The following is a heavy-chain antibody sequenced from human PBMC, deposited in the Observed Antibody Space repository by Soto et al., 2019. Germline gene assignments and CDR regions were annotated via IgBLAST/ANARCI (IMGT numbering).Heavy chain of an antibody. J-gene: IGHJ4*02. D-gene: IGHD3-10*01. CDR3: ARDRSGVSPNYYFDY. V-gene: IGHV3-33*01. CDR1: GFTFSSCG. Sequence: QVQLVESGGGVVQPGRSLRLSCAASGFTFSSCGMHWVRQAPGKGLEWVAVIWYDGSNKYYADSVKGRFTISRDNSKNTLYLQMNSLRAEDTAVYYCARDRSGVSPNYYFDYWGQGTLVTVSS. CDR2: IWYDGSNK.